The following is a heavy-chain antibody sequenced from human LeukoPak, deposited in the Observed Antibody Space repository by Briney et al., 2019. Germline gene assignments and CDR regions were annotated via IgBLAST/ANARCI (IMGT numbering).Heavy chain of an antibody. CDR2: ISAYNGNT. D-gene: IGHD6-19*01. J-gene: IGHJ4*02. Sequence: ASVKVSCKASGYTFTIYGISWVRQAPGQGLEWMGWISAYNGNTNYAQNLQGRVTMTTDTSTSTAYMELRSLRSDDTAVYYCARPSSGWYGGYFDYWGQGTLVTVSS. V-gene: IGHV1-18*01. CDR3: ARPSSGWYGGYFDY. CDR1: GYTFTIYG.